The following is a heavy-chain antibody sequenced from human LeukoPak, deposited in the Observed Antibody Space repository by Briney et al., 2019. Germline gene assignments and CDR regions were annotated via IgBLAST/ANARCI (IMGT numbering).Heavy chain of an antibody. CDR2: IYCSGGT. CDR3: ARHDIVGSSAWIDAFDF. J-gene: IGHJ3*01. V-gene: IGHV4-38-2*02. CDR1: GYSISSGYY. Sequence: SETLSLTCSVSGYSISSGYYWGWIRQSPGKGLEWIGNIYCSGGTYYNPSLKSRVTISVDTSKNQFSLKLISVTAADTAVYYCARHDIVGSSAWIDAFDFWGQGTMVTVSS. D-gene: IGHD2-21*01.